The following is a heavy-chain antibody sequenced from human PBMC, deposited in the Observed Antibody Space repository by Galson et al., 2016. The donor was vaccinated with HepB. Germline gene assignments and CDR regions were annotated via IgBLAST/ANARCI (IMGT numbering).Heavy chain of an antibody. CDR1: GYIFTSYG. J-gene: IGHJ6*02. V-gene: IGHV1-18*01. CDR2: ISAYNGNT. D-gene: IGHD6-19*01. Sequence: SVKVSCKASGYIFTSYGISWVRQAPGQGLEWMGWISAYNGNTNYAQKLQGRVTMTTDTSTSTAYMELRSLRSDDTAVYYCARDRHQYSSGWYVGGMDVWGQGATVTVSS. CDR3: ARDRHQYSSGWYVGGMDV.